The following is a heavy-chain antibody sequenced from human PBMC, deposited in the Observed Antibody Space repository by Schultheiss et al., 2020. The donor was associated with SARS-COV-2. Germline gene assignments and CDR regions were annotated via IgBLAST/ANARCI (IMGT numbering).Heavy chain of an antibody. J-gene: IGHJ6*02. D-gene: IGHD3-10*01. Sequence: GGSLRLSCAASGFTFSSYEMNWVRQAPGKGLEWVSAISGSGGSTYYANSVKGRFTISRDNAKNSLYLQMNSLRAEDTALYYCAKDMELWFGGVKPNGMDVWGQGTTVTVSS. CDR2: ISGSGGST. CDR1: GFTFSSYE. V-gene: IGHV3-23*01. CDR3: AKDMELWFGGVKPNGMDV.